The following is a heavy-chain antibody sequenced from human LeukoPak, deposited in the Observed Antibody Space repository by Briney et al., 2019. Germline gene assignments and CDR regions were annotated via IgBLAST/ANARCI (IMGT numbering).Heavy chain of an antibody. V-gene: IGHV3-30-3*01. CDR3: ASYCSSTSCSHFDY. CDR2: ISYDGSNK. J-gene: IGHJ4*02. D-gene: IGHD2-2*01. Sequence: PGGSLRLSCAASGFTFSGYAMHWVRQAPGKGLEWVAVISYDGSNKYYADSVKGRFTISRDNSKNTLYLQMNSLRAEDTAVYYCASYCSSTSCSHFDYWGQGTLVTVSS. CDR1: GFTFSGYA.